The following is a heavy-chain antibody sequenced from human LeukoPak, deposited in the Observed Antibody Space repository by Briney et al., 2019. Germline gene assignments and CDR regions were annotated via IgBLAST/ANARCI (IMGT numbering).Heavy chain of an antibody. J-gene: IGHJ4*02. CDR3: ARDRKLANFFDY. CDR1: GYTFTNCY. D-gene: IGHD1-14*01. Sequence: ASVKVSCKASGYTFTNCYMHWVRQAPGQGLDWMGIINPSGGSTRYAQKFQGRVTMASDTSTSTVYMELSSLRSEDTAVYYCARDRKLANFFDYWGQGTLVTVSS. CDR2: INPSGGST. V-gene: IGHV1-46*01.